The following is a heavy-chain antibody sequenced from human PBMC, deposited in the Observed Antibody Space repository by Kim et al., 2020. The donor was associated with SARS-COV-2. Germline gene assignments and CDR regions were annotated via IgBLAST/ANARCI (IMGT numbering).Heavy chain of an antibody. Sequence: GGSLRLSCAASGFTFSSYAMSWVRQAPGKGLEWVSAISGSGGSTYYADSVKGRFTISRDNSKNTLYLQMNSLRAEDTAVYYCAKEQGYCSSTSCYYYYGMDVWGQGTTVTVSS. CDR3: AKEQGYCSSTSCYYYYGMDV. V-gene: IGHV3-23*01. CDR2: ISGSGGST. D-gene: IGHD2-2*01. J-gene: IGHJ6*02. CDR1: GFTFSSYA.